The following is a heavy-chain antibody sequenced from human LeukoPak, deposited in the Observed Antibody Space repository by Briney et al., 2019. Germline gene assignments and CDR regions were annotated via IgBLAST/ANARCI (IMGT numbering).Heavy chain of an antibody. V-gene: IGHV3-43*01. CDR1: GFTFDDYT. Sequence: PGGSLRLSCAASGFTFDDYTVHWVRQAPGKGLEWVSLISWDGGSTYYADSVKGRFTISRDNSKNSLYLQMNSLRTEDTALYYCAKARRRDTYYFDYWGQGTLVTVSS. D-gene: IGHD5-24*01. J-gene: IGHJ4*02. CDR2: ISWDGGST. CDR3: AKARRRDTYYFDY.